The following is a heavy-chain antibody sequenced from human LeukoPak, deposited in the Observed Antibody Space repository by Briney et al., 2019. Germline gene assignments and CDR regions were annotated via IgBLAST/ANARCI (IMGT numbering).Heavy chain of an antibody. J-gene: IGHJ5*02. CDR1: GGSFSGHY. Sequence: SETLSLTCAVYGGSFSGHYWSWIRQPPGKGLEWIGEINHSGSTNYNPSLKSRVTISVDTSKNQFSLKLSSVTAADTAVYYCARAQQWLDGNWFDPWGQGTLVTVSS. V-gene: IGHV4-34*01. CDR3: ARAQQWLDGNWFDP. CDR2: INHSGST. D-gene: IGHD6-19*01.